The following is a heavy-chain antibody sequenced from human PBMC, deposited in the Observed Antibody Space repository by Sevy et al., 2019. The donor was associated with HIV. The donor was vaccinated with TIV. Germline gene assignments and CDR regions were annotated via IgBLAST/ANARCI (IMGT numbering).Heavy chain of an antibody. Sequence: GGSLRLSCAASGFTFSSYSMNWVRQAPGKGLEWVSSISSSSSYIYYADSVKGRFTISRDNAKNSLYLQMNSLRAEDTAVYYCAKDPAAYYDFWSGYYLDYWGQGTLVTVSS. CDR3: AKDPAAYYDFWSGYYLDY. CDR2: ISSSSSYI. J-gene: IGHJ4*02. V-gene: IGHV3-21*04. CDR1: GFTFSSYS. D-gene: IGHD3-3*01.